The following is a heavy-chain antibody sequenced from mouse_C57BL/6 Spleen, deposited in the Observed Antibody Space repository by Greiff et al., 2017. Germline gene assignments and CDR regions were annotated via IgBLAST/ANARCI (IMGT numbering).Heavy chain of an antibody. CDR3: ARREDDGYLYYFDY. V-gene: IGHV1-55*01. J-gene: IGHJ2*01. D-gene: IGHD2-3*01. CDR1: GYTFTSYW. CDR2: IYPGSGST. Sequence: VQLQQPGAELVKPGASVKMSCKASGYTFTSYWITWVKQRPGQGLEWIGDIYPGSGSTNYNEKFKSKATLTGDTSSSTAYMQLSSLTSEDSAVYYGARREDDGYLYYFDYWGQGTTLTVSS.